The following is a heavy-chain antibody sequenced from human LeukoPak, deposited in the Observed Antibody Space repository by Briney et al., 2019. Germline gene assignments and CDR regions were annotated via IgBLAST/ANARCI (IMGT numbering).Heavy chain of an antibody. CDR3: ARRVRVGDSGYDIKTSNWFDP. D-gene: IGHD5-12*01. V-gene: IGHV4-39*07. CDR1: GGSISSYY. J-gene: IGHJ5*02. Sequence: SETLSLTCTVSGGSISSYYWGWIRQPPGKGLEWIGSIYYSGSTYYNPSLKSRVTISVDTSKNQFSLKLSSVTAADTAVYYCARRVRVGDSGYDIKTSNWFDPWGQGTLVTVSS. CDR2: IYYSGST.